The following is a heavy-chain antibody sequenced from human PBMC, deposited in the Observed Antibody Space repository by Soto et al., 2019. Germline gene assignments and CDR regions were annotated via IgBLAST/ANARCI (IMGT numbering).Heavy chain of an antibody. V-gene: IGHV4-34*01. CDR2: INHSGST. Sequence: QVQLQQWGAGLLKPSETLSLTCAVYGGSFSGYYWSWIRQPPGKGLEWIGEINHSGSTNYNPSLKGRVTISVDTSKNQFSLKLSSVTAADTAVYYCARGSSLANNWFDPWGQGTLVTVSS. D-gene: IGHD3-16*01. CDR3: ARGSSLANNWFDP. CDR1: GGSFSGYY. J-gene: IGHJ5*02.